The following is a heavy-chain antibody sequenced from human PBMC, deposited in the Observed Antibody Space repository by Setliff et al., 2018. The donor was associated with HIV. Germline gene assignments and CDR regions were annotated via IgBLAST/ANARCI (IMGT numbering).Heavy chain of an antibody. D-gene: IGHD3-10*01. V-gene: IGHV5-10-1*01. CDR1: GYRFTSQW. CDR3: AKRQKRRGAFDV. CDR2: IDPSDSYT. Sequence: PGESLKISCKGSGYRFTSQWISWVRQMPVKGLEWMGMIDPSDSYTKYSPSFQGHVTISVGGSNIAHLQWSALKASDTAIYYCAKRQKRRGAFDVWGQGTMVTVSS. J-gene: IGHJ3*01.